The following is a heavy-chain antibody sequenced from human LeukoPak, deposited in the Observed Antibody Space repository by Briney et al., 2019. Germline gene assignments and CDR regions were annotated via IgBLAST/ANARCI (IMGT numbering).Heavy chain of an antibody. V-gene: IGHV3-23*01. Sequence: GGSLRLSCADSGFTFSTYAMSWVRQAPGKGLEWVSGISGTGGSTQYADSVKGRFTISRDNSKNTLYLQMNSLRAEDTAVYYCARDERYCSGGSCQYFDYWGQGTLVTVSS. CDR1: GFTFSTYA. CDR2: ISGTGGST. CDR3: ARDERYCSGGSCQYFDY. J-gene: IGHJ4*02. D-gene: IGHD2-15*01.